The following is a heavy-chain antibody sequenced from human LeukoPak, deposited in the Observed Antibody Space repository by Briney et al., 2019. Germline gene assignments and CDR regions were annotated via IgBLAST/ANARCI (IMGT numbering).Heavy chain of an antibody. V-gene: IGHV3-48*03. CDR1: EFTFSSYD. CDR2: ITGSGGAV. D-gene: IGHD3-16*01. Sequence: GGSLRLFCAASEFTFSSYDIIWVLQASAYGLEWVSWITGSGGAVEYTDSVKGRFTISRDNAKKSVYLQMNSLRVEDTAVYYCARNGGGLDYWGQGTLVTVSS. CDR3: ARNGGGLDY. J-gene: IGHJ4*02.